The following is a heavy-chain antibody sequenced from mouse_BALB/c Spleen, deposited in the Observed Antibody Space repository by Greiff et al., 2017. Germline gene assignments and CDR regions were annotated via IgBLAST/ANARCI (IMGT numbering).Heavy chain of an antibody. CDR1: GFTFSSYA. V-gene: IGHV5-6-5*01. J-gene: IGHJ3*01. Sequence: EVQGVESGGGLVKPGGSLKLSCAASGFTFSSYAMSWVRQTPEKRLEWVASISSGGSTYYPDSVKGRFTISRDNARNILYLQMSSLRSEDTAMYYCAGSNPFAYWGQGTLVTVSA. D-gene: IGHD4-1*01. CDR3: AGSNPFAY. CDR2: ISSGGST.